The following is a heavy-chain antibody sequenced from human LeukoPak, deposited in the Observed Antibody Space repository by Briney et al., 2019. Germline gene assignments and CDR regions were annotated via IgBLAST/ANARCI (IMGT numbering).Heavy chain of an antibody. CDR1: GFTFSSYS. CDR2: ISSSSSAI. J-gene: IGHJ4*02. Sequence: GGSLRLSCAASGFTFSSYSMNWVRQAPGKGLEWVSYISSSSSAIYYADSVKGRFTISRDNAKNSLYLQMNSLRAEDTAVYYCAKGDSGTYYYHFDYWGQGTLVTVSS. V-gene: IGHV3-48*01. CDR3: AKGDSGTYYYHFDY. D-gene: IGHD3-10*01.